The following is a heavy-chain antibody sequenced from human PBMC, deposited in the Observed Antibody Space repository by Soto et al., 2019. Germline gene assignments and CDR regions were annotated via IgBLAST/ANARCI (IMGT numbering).Heavy chain of an antibody. J-gene: IGHJ4*02. CDR1: GGSISSPNW. V-gene: IGHV4-4*02. Sequence: SETLSLTCAVSGGSISSPNWWSWVRQPPGEGREWSGEIYHSGSINYDPSLKSRVTLSVDTPKNPFPLTLSSVTAADPAVYYCARRRVTIFRGVIIRGYFDYWGQGTLVTVSS. CDR2: IYHSGSI. D-gene: IGHD3-10*01. CDR3: ARRRVTIFRGVIIRGYFDY.